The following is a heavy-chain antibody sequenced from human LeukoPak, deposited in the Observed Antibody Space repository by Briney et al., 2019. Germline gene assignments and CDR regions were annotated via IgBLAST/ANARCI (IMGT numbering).Heavy chain of an antibody. CDR2: INWNGGST. CDR1: GFTFSSYG. D-gene: IGHD3-10*01. V-gene: IGHV3-20*04. J-gene: IGHJ4*02. Sequence: SGGTLRLSCAASGFTFSSYGMSWVRQVPGKGLEWVSGINWNGGSTGYADSVKGRFTISRDNAKNSLYLQMNSLRAEDTALYYCARDPESYYYSSGSTHFDYWGQGSLVTVSS. CDR3: ARDPESYYYSSGSTHFDY.